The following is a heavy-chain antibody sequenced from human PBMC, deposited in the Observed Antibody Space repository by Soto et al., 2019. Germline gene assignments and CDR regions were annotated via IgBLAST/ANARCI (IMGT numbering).Heavy chain of an antibody. CDR1: GGSFSGYY. Sequence: SETLSLTCAVYGGSFSGYYWSWIRQPPGKGLEWIGEINHSGSTNYNPSLKSRVTISVDTSKNQFSLKLSSVTAADTAVYYCAICWSGHYTLNYCCMDVWGKGILVTVFS. CDR3: AICWSGHYTLNYCCMDV. V-gene: IGHV4-34*01. D-gene: IGHD3-3*01. J-gene: IGHJ6*04. CDR2: INHSGST.